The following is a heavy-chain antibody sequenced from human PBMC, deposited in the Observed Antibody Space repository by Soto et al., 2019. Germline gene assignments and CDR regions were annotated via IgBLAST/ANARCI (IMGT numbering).Heavy chain of an antibody. Sequence: EVQLVESGGGLVQPGGSLRLSCAASGFTVSSNYMSWVRQAPGKGLEWVSVIYSGGSTYYADSVKGRFTISRHNSKNTLYLQRNSLRAEDAAVYYCARVGLYGDYPYWGQVTLVTVSS. V-gene: IGHV3-53*04. CDR2: IYSGGST. CDR3: ARVGLYGDYPY. D-gene: IGHD4-17*01. J-gene: IGHJ4*02. CDR1: GFTVSSNY.